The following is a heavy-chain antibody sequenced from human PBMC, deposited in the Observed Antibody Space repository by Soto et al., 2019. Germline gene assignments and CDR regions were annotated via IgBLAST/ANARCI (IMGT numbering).Heavy chain of an antibody. Sequence: GGSLRLSCAASGFTFDDYAMHWGRQAPGKGLEWVSGISWNSGSIGYADSVKGRFTISRDNAKNSLYLQMNSLRAEDTALYYCVRGVRYYFDYWGQGTLVTVSS. V-gene: IGHV3-9*01. CDR3: VRGVRYYFDY. CDR1: GFTFDDYA. J-gene: IGHJ4*02. CDR2: ISWNSGSI. D-gene: IGHD3-10*01.